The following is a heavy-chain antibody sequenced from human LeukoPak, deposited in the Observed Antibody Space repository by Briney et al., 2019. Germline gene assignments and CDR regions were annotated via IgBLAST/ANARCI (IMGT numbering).Heavy chain of an antibody. V-gene: IGHV3-30*18. CDR3: AKGYNWQYLGAFDM. Sequence: GGSLRLSCAASGLTFSAYGMHWVRQSPGKGLEWVAVIAYDGSKKYYADSVKGRFTISKDNSKNTLYLQMHRLRAEDTAAYYCAKGYNWQYLGAFDMWGQGTVVTVSS. CDR1: GLTFSAYG. J-gene: IGHJ3*02. CDR2: IAYDGSKK. D-gene: IGHD1-20*01.